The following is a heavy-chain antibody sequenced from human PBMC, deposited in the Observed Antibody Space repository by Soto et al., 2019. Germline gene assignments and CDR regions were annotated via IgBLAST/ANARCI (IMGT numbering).Heavy chain of an antibody. D-gene: IGHD2-15*01. CDR1: GYTFTSYD. V-gene: IGHV1-8*01. CDR3: ARGYCSGGSCYRYAFDI. J-gene: IGHJ3*02. CDR2: MNPNSGNT. Sequence: QVQLVQSGAEVKKPGASVKVSCKASGYTFTSYDINWVRQATGQGLEWMGWMNPNSGNTGYAQKFQGRVTMTRNTSISPAYMELSSLRSEDTSVYYCARGYCSGGSCYRYAFDIWGQGTMVTVSS.